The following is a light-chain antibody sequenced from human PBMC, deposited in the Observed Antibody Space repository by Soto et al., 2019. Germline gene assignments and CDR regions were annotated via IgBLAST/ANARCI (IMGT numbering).Light chain of an antibody. J-gene: IGKJ3*01. CDR1: QSVSSS. V-gene: IGKV3-20*01. CDR3: QQYSGSPFT. Sequence: EIMMTQSPATLSVSPVERATLSCRATQSVSSSLAWYQQKPGQAPRLLIYGASTRATGIPDRFSGSGSGTDFTLTISRLEPEDFGVYFCQQYSGSPFTFGPGTKVDIK. CDR2: GAS.